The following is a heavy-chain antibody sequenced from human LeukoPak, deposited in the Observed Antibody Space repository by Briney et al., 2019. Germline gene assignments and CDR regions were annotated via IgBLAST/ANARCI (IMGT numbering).Heavy chain of an antibody. CDR3: TTGALTA. CDR2: IKDKNDGGTT. CDR1: GITFNYAW. J-gene: IGHJ4*02. Sequence: GGSLRLSCAASGITFNYAWMSWVRQAPGKGLEWVGRIKDKNDGGTTDYAEPVKGRFTISRDDSKNMVYLQMNSLKTEDTGVYYCTTGALTAWGQGTLVSVSS. D-gene: IGHD1-20*01. V-gene: IGHV3-15*01.